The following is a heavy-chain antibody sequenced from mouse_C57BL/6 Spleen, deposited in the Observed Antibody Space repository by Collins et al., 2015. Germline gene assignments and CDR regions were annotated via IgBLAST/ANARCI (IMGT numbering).Heavy chain of an antibody. CDR2: IYPGDGDT. J-gene: IGHJ2*01. D-gene: IGHD3-2*02. Sequence: QVQLQQSGPELVKPGASVKISCKASGYAFSSSWMNWVKQRPGKGLEWIGRIYPGDGDTNYNGKFKGKATLTADKSSSTAYMQLSSLTSEDSAVYFCARSDSSGYFDYWGQGTTPTVSS. CDR3: ARSDSSGYFDY. CDR1: GYAFSSSW. V-gene: IGHV1-82*01.